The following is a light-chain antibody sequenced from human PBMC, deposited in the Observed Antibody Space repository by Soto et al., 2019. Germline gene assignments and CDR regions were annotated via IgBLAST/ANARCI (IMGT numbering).Light chain of an antibody. CDR3: ATWDYSLTGEV. CDR1: SSNLGAGYD. CDR2: DNN. Sequence: QSVLTQPPSVSGAPGQRVTISCTGNSSNLGAGYDVHWYQQLPGAAPKLLIYDNNKRPSGIPDRFSGSKSGTSGTLDITGLQTGDEADYYCATWDYSLTGEVFGGGTKLTVL. J-gene: IGLJ2*01. V-gene: IGLV1-51*01.